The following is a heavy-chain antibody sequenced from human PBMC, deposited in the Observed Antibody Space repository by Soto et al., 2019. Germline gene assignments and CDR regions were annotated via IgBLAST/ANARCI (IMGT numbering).Heavy chain of an antibody. CDR3: ARGMTTVTTFDY. CDR1: GGSISSGGYS. Sequence: QLQLQESGSGLVKPSQTLSLTCAVSGGSISSGGYSCNWIRQPPGKGLEWIGYIYHSGSTYYNPSPKSRVTISVDRSKNQFSLKLSAVTAADTAVYYCARGMTTVTTFDYWGQGTLVTVSS. J-gene: IGHJ4*02. V-gene: IGHV4-30-2*01. D-gene: IGHD4-17*01. CDR2: IYHSGST.